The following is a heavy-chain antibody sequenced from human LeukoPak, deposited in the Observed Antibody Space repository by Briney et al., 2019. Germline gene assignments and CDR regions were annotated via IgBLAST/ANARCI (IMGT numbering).Heavy chain of an antibody. V-gene: IGHV3-21*01. J-gene: IGHJ1*01. Sequence: GGSLRLSCAPSGFTFSSYSMNWVRQAPGKGLEWVSSISSSSGHINYADSVKGRFTISRDNAKNSLYLQMNSLRAEDTAVYYCARSGFYGGNPSDYFQHWGQGTLVTVSS. CDR1: GFTFSSYS. CDR2: ISSSSGHI. D-gene: IGHD4/OR15-4a*01. CDR3: ARSGFYGGNPSDYFQH.